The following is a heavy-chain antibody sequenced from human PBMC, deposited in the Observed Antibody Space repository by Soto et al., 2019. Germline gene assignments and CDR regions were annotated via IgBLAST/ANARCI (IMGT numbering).Heavy chain of an antibody. CDR3: AGIPVDTSMLYWLDP. D-gene: IGHD5-18*01. V-gene: IGHV4-61*08. CDR1: GVSVSSGDYY. J-gene: IGHJ5*02. CDR2: IYYSGNA. Sequence: SETLSLTCTVSGVSVSSGDYYWSWIRQPPGKGLEWIGYIYYSGNANDNPSLKSRVIISVDTSKNLFSLKLTSVTAADTAVYYCAGIPVDTSMLYWLDPWGQGTLVTVSS.